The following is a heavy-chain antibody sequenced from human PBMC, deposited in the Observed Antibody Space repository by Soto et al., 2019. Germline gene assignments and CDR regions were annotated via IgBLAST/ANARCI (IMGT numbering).Heavy chain of an antibody. CDR2: INPSGGST. D-gene: IGHD3-16*02. CDR1: GYTFTSYY. CDR3: VIDRVITFGGVIVMDYYYGMDV. Sequence: ASVKVSCKASGYTFTSYYMHWVRQAPGQGLEWMGIINPSGGSTSYAQKFQGRVTMTRDTSTSTVYMELSSLRSEDTAVYYCVIDRVITFGGVIVMDYYYGMDVWGQGTTVTVSS. V-gene: IGHV1-46*01. J-gene: IGHJ6*02.